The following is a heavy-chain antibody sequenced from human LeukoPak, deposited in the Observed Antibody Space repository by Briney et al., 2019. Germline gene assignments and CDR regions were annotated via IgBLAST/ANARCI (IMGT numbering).Heavy chain of an antibody. V-gene: IGHV6-1*01. CDR1: GDSVSSNSAA. CDR2: TYYRSKWYN. D-gene: IGHD2-8*01. J-gene: IGHJ4*02. CDR3: ARGGKCTNGVCFPDYYFDY. Sequence: SQTLSHTCAISGDSVSSNSAAWNWIRQSPSRGLEWLGRTYYRSKWYNDYAVSVKSRITINPDTSKNQFSLQLNSVTPEDTAVYYCARGGKCTNGVCFPDYYFDYWGQGTLVTVSS.